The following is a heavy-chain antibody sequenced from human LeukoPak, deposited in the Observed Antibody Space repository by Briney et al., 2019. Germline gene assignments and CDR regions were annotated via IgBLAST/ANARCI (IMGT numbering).Heavy chain of an antibody. V-gene: IGHV1-2*02. Sequence: ASVKVSCKASGHTFTGRYVHWVRQAPGQGLEWMGWINPNSGGTNYAQKFQGRVTMTRDTSISTAYMELSRLRSDDTAVYYRAREGHCSSTNCYFSFDYWGQGTLVTVSS. CDR1: GHTFTGRY. J-gene: IGHJ4*02. CDR2: INPNSGGT. CDR3: AREGHCSSTNCYFSFDY. D-gene: IGHD2-2*01.